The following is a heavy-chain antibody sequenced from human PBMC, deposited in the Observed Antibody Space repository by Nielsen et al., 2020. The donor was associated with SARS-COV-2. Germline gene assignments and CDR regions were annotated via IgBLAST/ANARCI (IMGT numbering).Heavy chain of an antibody. CDR2: ISSTGTYT. V-gene: IGHV3-21*01. CDR3: AKDSSGVSRPLSDYNWFDP. J-gene: IGHJ5*02. Sequence: GESLKISCAASGFNFASSGLNWVRQAPGKGLEWVSSISSTGTYTWYADSMKGRFTVSRDNAKNALYLQMNSLRAEDTAIYYCAKDSSGVSRPLSDYNWFDPWGQGTLVTVSS. D-gene: IGHD3-22*01. CDR1: GFNFASSG.